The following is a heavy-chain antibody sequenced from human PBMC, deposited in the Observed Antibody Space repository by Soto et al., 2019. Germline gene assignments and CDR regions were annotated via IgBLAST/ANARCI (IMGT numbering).Heavy chain of an antibody. CDR1: GYTFTGYY. CDR2: INPNSGGT. D-gene: IGHD6-19*01. J-gene: IGHJ5*02. Sequence: QVQLVQSGAEVKKPGASVKVSCKASGYTFTGYYMHWVRQAPGQGLEWMGWINPNSGGTNYAQKFQGRVTMTRDTSISTGYMELSRLRSDDTAVYYCARDEVAVAGIGSNWFDPWGQGTLVTVSS. V-gene: IGHV1-2*02. CDR3: ARDEVAVAGIGSNWFDP.